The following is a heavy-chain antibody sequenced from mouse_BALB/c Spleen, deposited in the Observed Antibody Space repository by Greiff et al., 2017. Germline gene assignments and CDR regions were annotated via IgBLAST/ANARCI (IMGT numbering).Heavy chain of an antibody. J-gene: IGHJ1*01. CDR1: GFTFSSYT. V-gene: IGHV5-12-2*01. CDR2: ISNGGGST. CDR3: ARHGLMITTSWYFDV. Sequence: EVQLQESGGGLVQPGGSLKLSCAASGFTFSSYTMSWVRQTPEKRLEWVAYISNGGGSTYYPDTVKGRFTISRDNAKNTLYLQMSSLKSEDTAMYYCARHGLMITTSWYFDVWGAGTTVTVSS. D-gene: IGHD2-4*01.